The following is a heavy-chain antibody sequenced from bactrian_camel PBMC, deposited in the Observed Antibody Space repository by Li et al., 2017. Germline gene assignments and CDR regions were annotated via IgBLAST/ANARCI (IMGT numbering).Heavy chain of an antibody. J-gene: IGHJ4*01. CDR2: ISPSGDIT. CDR1: GFMFNTYA. D-gene: IGHD1*01. Sequence: VQLVESGGGLVQPGGSLRLSCAASGFMFNTYAMSWVRQAPGKGLERVSAISPSGDITNYADSVKGQFTISRDNAKNTVYLQMNSLKSEDMALYFCTTDLGAERWQPGYWGQGTQVTVS. V-gene: IGHV3S40*01. CDR3: TTDLGAERWQPGY.